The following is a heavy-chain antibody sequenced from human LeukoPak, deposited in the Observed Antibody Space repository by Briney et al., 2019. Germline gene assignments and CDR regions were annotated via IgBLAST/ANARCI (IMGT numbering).Heavy chain of an antibody. J-gene: IGHJ3*02. CDR3: ARALYDSSDSDAFDI. D-gene: IGHD3-22*01. CDR1: GFIFSNYW. V-gene: IGHV3-7*01. Sequence: GGSLRLSCAASGFIFSNYWMTWVRQAPGKGLEWVANIKQDGSEKYYVDSVKGRFTISRDSAKNSLYLQMNSLRAEDTAVYYCARALYDSSDSDAFDIWGQGTMVTVSS. CDR2: IKQDGSEK.